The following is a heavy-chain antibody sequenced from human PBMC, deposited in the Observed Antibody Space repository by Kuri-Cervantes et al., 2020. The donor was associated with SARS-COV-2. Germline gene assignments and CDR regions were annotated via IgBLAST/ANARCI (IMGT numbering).Heavy chain of an antibody. CDR3: ARDYYGSGSYSGLVGY. Sequence: GESLKISCAASGFTFSSYAMHWVRQAPGKGLEYVSAISSNGGSTYYANSVKGRLTISRDNSKNTLYLQMGSLRAEDMAVYYCARDYYGSGSYSGLVGYWGQGTLVTVSS. CDR2: ISSNGGST. D-gene: IGHD3-10*01. CDR1: GFTFSSYA. V-gene: IGHV3-64*01. J-gene: IGHJ4*02.